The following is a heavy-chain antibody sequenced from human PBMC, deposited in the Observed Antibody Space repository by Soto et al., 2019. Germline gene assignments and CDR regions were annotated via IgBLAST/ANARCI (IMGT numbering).Heavy chain of an antibody. V-gene: IGHV3-23*01. CDR2: ISGSGDST. D-gene: IGHD3-3*01. CDR3: AKDYDFWSGYNCLGY. CDR1: GFTFNKSA. Sequence: EVLLLESGGGLVQPGGSLRLSCAASGFTFNKSAMSWVRQAPGKGLEWVSTISGSGDSTSYADSVKGRFTISRDNSKNTLYLQMNSLRAEDTAVYYCAKDYDFWSGYNCLGYWGQGIRVTVSS. J-gene: IGHJ4*02.